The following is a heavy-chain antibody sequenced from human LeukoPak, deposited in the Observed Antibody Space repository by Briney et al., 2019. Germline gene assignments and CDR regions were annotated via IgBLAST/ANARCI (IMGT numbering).Heavy chain of an antibody. V-gene: IGHV6-1*01. CDR3: ARDTEYCSGGSCYRPLDY. D-gene: IGHD2-15*01. CDR2: TYYRSKWYN. J-gene: IGHJ4*02. Sequence: SQTLSLTCAISGDSVSSNSAAWNWIRQSPSRGLEWLGSTYYRSKWYNDYAVSVKSRITINPDTSKNQFSLQLNSVTPEDTAVYYCARDTEYCSGGSCYRPLDYWGQGTLVTVSS. CDR1: GDSVSSNSAA.